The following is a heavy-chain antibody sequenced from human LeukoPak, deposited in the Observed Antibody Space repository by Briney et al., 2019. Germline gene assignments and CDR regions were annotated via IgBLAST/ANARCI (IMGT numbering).Heavy chain of an antibody. J-gene: IGHJ5*02. Sequence: GGSLRLSCAASGFIFSNYAMSWVRQAPGKGLEWVSGISASGGSTYYADSVKGRFTISRDNSKNTLYLQMNSLRAEDTAVYYCAKDAARILHNWFDPWGQGTLVTVSS. D-gene: IGHD2-15*01. V-gene: IGHV3-23*01. CDR2: ISASGGST. CDR1: GFIFSNYA. CDR3: AKDAARILHNWFDP.